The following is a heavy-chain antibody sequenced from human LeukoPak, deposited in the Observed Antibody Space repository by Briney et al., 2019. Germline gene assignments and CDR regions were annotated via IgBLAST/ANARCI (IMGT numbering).Heavy chain of an antibody. CDR1: GYTFTSYY. D-gene: IGHD5-24*01. CDR3: ARDQGKGRWLQGGWKSWFDP. J-gene: IGHJ5*02. CDR2: INPSGGST. Sequence: GASVKVSCKASGYTFTSYYMHWVRQAPGQGLEWMGIINPSGGSTSYAQKFQGRVTMTRDTSTSTVYMELRSLRSDDTAVYYCARDQGKGRWLQGGWKSWFDPWGQGTLVTVSS. V-gene: IGHV1-46*01.